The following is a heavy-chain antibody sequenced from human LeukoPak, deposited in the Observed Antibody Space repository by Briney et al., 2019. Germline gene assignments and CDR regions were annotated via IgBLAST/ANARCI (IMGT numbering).Heavy chain of an antibody. CDR1: GFTFSSYA. Sequence: GRSLRLSCAASGFTFSSYAMHWVRQAPGKGLEWVAVISYDGSNKYYADSVKGRFTISRDNSKNTLYLQMNSLRAEDTAVYYCAREDLRSYYFDYWGQGTLVTVSS. D-gene: IGHD3-10*02. CDR2: ISYDGSNK. V-gene: IGHV3-30*04. CDR3: AREDLRSYYFDY. J-gene: IGHJ4*02.